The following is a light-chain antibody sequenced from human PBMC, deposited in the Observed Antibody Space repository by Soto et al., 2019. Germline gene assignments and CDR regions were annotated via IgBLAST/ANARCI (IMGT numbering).Light chain of an antibody. CDR1: QRVASNY. CDR3: QQYAGSPPA. V-gene: IGKV3-20*01. Sequence: DSVLAQPPGTLSLSPGERATLSCRASQRVASNYLAWYQHTPGQAPRLLIYAASSRATGIPDRFSGSGSGTDFTLTISRLEPEDFGGYYCQQYAGSPPAFGQGTKLEIK. CDR2: AAS. J-gene: IGKJ2*01.